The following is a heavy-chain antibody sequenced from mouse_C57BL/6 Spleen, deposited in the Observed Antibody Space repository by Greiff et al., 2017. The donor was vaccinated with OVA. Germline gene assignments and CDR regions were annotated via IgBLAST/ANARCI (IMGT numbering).Heavy chain of an antibody. V-gene: IGHV1-54*01. CDR2: INPGSGGT. Sequence: VQLQESGAELVRPGTSVKVSCKASGYAFTNYLIEWVKQRPGQGLEWIGVINPGSGGTNYNEKFKGKATLTADKSSSTAYMQLSSLTSEDSAVYFCARSRDGDDSYWGQGTTLTVSS. CDR3: ARSRDGDDSY. D-gene: IGHD2-2*01. J-gene: IGHJ2*01. CDR1: GYAFTNYL.